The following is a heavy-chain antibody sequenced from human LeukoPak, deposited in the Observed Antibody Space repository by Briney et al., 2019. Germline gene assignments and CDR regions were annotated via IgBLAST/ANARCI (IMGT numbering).Heavy chain of an antibody. V-gene: IGHV3-23*01. CDR2: ILNNDIGGNA. CDR3: VKEIKYVGATYLHS. Sequence: PGGSLRLSCTASGFTFSSSTMSWVRQAPGKRPEWVSGILNNDIGGNAYYADAVKGRFTISRDDSKGTLYLEMNSLRAEDTAMYYCVKEIKYVGATYLHSWGQGTLVTVSS. D-gene: IGHD1-26*01. CDR1: GFTFSSST. J-gene: IGHJ4*02.